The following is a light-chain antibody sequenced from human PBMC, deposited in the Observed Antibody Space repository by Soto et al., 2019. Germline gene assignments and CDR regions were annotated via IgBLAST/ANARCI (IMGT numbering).Light chain of an antibody. V-gene: IGKV1-5*03. J-gene: IGKJ1*01. CDR2: NAS. CDR1: QSISIC. CDR3: QHYNSYSEA. Sequence: DIPMNQSPSTLSASVGDRATITCRASQSISICLAWYQQKPGKAPKLLIYNASTLKSGVPSRFSGSGSGTEFTLTISSLQPDDFATYYCQHYNSYSEAFGQGTKVDI.